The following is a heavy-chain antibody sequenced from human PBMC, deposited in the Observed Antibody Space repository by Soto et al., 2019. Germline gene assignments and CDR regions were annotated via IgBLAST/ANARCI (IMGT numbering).Heavy chain of an antibody. J-gene: IGHJ4*02. CDR3: AKDLDDYSSAIDF. Sequence: PGGSLRLSCAVSGFTFSSYAMTWVRQAPGKGLEWLSVISSTGRTYSADSVKGRFTISRDNSKNTLYLEMNSLRAEDTAVYYCAKDLDDYSSAIDFWGQVTLVTVSS. CDR1: GFTFSSYA. CDR2: ISSTGRT. D-gene: IGHD4-4*01. V-gene: IGHV3-23*01.